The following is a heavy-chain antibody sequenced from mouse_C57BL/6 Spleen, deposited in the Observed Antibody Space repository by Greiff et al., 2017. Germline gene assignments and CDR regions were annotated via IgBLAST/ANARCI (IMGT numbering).Heavy chain of an antibody. Sequence: EVKLMESGGGLVKPGGSLKLSCAASGFTFSDYGMHWVRQAPEKGLEWVSYISSGSSTIYYADTVKGRFTISRDNAKNTLFLQMTSLRSEDTAMYYCARQGYYYGSTQYYYAKDYWGQGTSVTVSS. J-gene: IGHJ4*01. CDR1: GFTFSDYG. D-gene: IGHD1-1*01. CDR2: ISSGSSTI. CDR3: ARQGYYYGSTQYYYAKDY. V-gene: IGHV5-17*01.